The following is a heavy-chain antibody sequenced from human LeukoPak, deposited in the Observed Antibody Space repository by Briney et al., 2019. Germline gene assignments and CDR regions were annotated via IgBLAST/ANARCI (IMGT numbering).Heavy chain of an antibody. CDR3: AKDNFEEEWLVPDYYYYYMDV. J-gene: IGHJ6*03. CDR2: IRYDGSNK. V-gene: IGHV3-30*02. Sequence: GGSLRLSCAASGFTFSSYGMHWVRQAPGKGLEWVAFIRYDGSNKYYADSVKGRFTISRDNSKNTLYLQMNSLRAEDTAVYYCAKDNFEEEWLVPDYYYYYMDVWGKGTTVTISS. CDR1: GFTFSSYG. D-gene: IGHD6-19*01.